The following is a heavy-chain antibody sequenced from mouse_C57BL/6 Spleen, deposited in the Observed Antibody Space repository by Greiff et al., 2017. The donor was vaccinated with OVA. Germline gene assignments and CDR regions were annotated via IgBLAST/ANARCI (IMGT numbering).Heavy chain of an antibody. CDR1: GYTFTSYW. J-gene: IGHJ2*01. V-gene: IGHV1-55*01. CDR3: ARDSNYGDYFDY. Sequence: VQLQQPGAELVKPGASVKMSCKASGYTFTSYWITWVKQRPGQGLEWIGDIYPGSGSTNYNEKFKSKATLTVDTSSSTAYMQRSSLTSEDSAVYDCARDSNYGDYFDYWGQGTTLTVSS. D-gene: IGHD2-5*01. CDR2: IYPGSGST.